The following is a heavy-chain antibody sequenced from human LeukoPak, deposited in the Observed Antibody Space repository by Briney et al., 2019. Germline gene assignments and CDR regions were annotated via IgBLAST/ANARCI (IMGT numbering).Heavy chain of an antibody. CDR3: ARDWKTPPPGVAFDI. CDR1: GGSTSINSYY. CDR2: IYYTGTT. J-gene: IGHJ3*02. Sequence: PSETLSLTCTVSGGSTSINSYYWAWIRQPPGKGLEWIVSIYYTGTTYYNPSLKNRVTISVDTSNNQFSLRLTSVTAADTAVYYCARDWKTPPPGVAFDIWGQGTMVTVSS. D-gene: IGHD1-1*01. V-gene: IGHV4-39*07.